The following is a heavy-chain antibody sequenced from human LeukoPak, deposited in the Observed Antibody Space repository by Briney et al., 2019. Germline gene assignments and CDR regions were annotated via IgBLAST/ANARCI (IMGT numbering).Heavy chain of an antibody. CDR3: AVSEDIVVVPAAIALFDP. D-gene: IGHD2-2*01. Sequence: ASVKVSCKASGYTFTSYGISWVRQAPGQGLEWMGWISAYNGNTNYAQKLQRRVTMTTAPSTSTAYMELRRLRSDDRAVYYCAVSEDIVVVPAAIALFDPSGQGTLVTVSS. CDR1: GYTFTSYG. J-gene: IGHJ5*02. V-gene: IGHV1-18*01. CDR2: ISAYNGNT.